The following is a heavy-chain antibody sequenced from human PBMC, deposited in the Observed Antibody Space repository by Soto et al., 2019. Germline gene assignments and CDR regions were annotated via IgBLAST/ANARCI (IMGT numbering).Heavy chain of an antibody. CDR1: GGTFSSYA. D-gene: IGHD3-10*01. J-gene: IGHJ6*02. CDR3: ARDRQGSGSQPPGGMDV. CDR2: IIPIFGTA. V-gene: IGHV1-69*01. Sequence: QVQLVQSGAEVKKPGSSVKVSCKASGGTFSSYAISWVRQAPGQGLEWMGGIIPIFGTANYAQKFQGRVTITADESTSTAYMELSSLRSEDTAVYYCARDRQGSGSQPPGGMDVWGQGTTVTVSS.